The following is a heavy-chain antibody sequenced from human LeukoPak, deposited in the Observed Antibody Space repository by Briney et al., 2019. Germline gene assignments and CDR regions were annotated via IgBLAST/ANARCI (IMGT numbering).Heavy chain of an antibody. CDR2: IYYSGST. D-gene: IGHD6-6*01. V-gene: IGHV4-39*07. J-gene: IGHJ4*02. Sequence: SETLSLTCTVSGDSISSGSYYWGWIRQPPGKGLEWIGSIYYSGSTYYNPSLKSRVTISVDTSKNQFSLKLSSVTAADTAVYYCARTYSSSSFFAGPFDYWGQGTLVTASS. CDR1: GDSISSGSYY. CDR3: ARTYSSSSFFAGPFDY.